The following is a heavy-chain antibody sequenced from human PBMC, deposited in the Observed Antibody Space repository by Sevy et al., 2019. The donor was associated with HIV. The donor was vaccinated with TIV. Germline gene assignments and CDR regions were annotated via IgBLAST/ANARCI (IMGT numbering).Heavy chain of an antibody. CDR2: INPSGGST. CDR3: ARVTGWYGGYTGFDH. Sequence: ASVKVSCKASGYTFTSYFMHWVRQAPGQGLEWLGMINPSGGSTSYAQKFRGRVTMNSDTSTRTVYMELSSLSSDDTAVYYCARVTGWYGGYTGFDHWGQGTQVTVSS. J-gene: IGHJ4*02. V-gene: IGHV1-46*01. CDR1: GYTFTSYF. D-gene: IGHD6-19*01.